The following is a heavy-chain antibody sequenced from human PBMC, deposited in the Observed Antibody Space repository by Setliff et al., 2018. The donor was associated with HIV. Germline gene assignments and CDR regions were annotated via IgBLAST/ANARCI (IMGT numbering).Heavy chain of an antibody. Sequence: SETLSLTCAVSGDSISGSYYWAWIRQPPGKGLEWIGSIYHSGSTYYNPSLRSRVTISVDTSKNQVSLKLNSVTAADTAVYYCASRIYYYDSSRVLREEGFDPWGQGTLVTVSS. CDR2: IYHSGST. D-gene: IGHD3-22*01. V-gene: IGHV4-38-2*01. CDR1: GDSISGSYY. J-gene: IGHJ5*02. CDR3: ASRIYYYDSSRVLREEGFDP.